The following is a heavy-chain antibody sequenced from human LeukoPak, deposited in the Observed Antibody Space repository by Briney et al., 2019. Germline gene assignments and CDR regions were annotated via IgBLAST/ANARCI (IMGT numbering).Heavy chain of an antibody. CDR3: ARETDYGDYEAFDP. V-gene: IGHV3-53*01. CDR2: IYSGGST. Sequence: GGSLRLSCVASGFTVSSNYMSWVRQAPGKGLEWVPVIYSGGSTYYADSVKGRFTISRDNSKNTLYLQMNSLRAEDTAVYYCARETDYGDYEAFDPWGQGTLVTVSS. J-gene: IGHJ5*02. CDR1: GFTVSSNY. D-gene: IGHD4-17*01.